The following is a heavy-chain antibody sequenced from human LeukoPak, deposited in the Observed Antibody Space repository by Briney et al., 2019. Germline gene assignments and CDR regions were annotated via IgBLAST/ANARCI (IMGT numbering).Heavy chain of an antibody. CDR2: IYYSGST. Sequence: PSETLSLTCTVSGGSISSYYWSWIRQPPGKGLEWIGYIYYSGSTNYNPSLKSRVTISVDTSKNQFSLKLSSVTAADTAVYYCAREGYYYDSSGYREFDYWGQGTLVTVSS. CDR3: AREGYYYDSSGYREFDY. V-gene: IGHV4-59*01. D-gene: IGHD3-22*01. J-gene: IGHJ4*02. CDR1: GGSISSYY.